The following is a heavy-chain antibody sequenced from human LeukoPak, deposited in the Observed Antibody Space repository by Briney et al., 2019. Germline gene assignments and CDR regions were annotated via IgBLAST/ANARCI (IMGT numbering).Heavy chain of an antibody. CDR1: GGSFSGYC. J-gene: IGHJ3*02. D-gene: IGHD3-16*02. V-gene: IGHV4-34*01. Sequence: SETLSLTCAVYGGSFSGYCWSWIRQPPGKGLEWIGEINHSGSTNYNPSLKSRVTISVDTSKNQFSLKLSSVTAADTAVYDCARELAIAFGGVIVMSGAFDIWGQGTMVTVSS. CDR3: ARELAIAFGGVIVMSGAFDI. CDR2: INHSGST.